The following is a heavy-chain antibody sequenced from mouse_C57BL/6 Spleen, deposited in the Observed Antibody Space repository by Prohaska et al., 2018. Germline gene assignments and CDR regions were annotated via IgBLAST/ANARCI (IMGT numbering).Heavy chain of an antibody. J-gene: IGHJ3*01. D-gene: IGHD2-4*01. CDR3: ARGGYDYDGAWFAY. V-gene: IGHV1-55*01. Sequence: QVQLQQPGAELVKPGASVKMSCKASGYTFTSYWITWVKQRPGQGLEWIGDIYPGSGSNNYNEKFKSKATLTVDTSSSTAYMQLSSLTSEDSAVYYCARGGYDYDGAWFAYWGQGTLVTVSA. CDR1: GYTFTSYW. CDR2: IYPGSGSN.